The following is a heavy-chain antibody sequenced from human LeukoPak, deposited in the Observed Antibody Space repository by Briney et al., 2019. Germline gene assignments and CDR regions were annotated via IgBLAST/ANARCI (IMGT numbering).Heavy chain of an antibody. D-gene: IGHD1-26*01. CDR3: AKSSAPWVPRDMDV. J-gene: IGHJ6*03. Sequence: PGGSLILSCAASGFTFSSYDMHWVRQAPGKGLEWVAFIRYDGSNKYHADSVKGRFTISRDNSKNTLYVQMNSLRAADTAVYYCAKSSAPWVPRDMDVWGKGTTVTVSS. CDR2: IRYDGSNK. V-gene: IGHV3-30*02. CDR1: GFTFSSYD.